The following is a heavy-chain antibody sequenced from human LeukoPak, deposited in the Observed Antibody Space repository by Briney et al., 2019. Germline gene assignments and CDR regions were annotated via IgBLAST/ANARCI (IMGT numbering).Heavy chain of an antibody. Sequence: GGSLRLSCAASGFTFSSYWMHWVRQAPGKGLVWVSRIYSDGSSTNYADSVKGRFTISRDNSKNTLYLQMNSLRAEDTAVYYCARDEDGKLDYWGQGTLVTVSS. V-gene: IGHV3-74*01. D-gene: IGHD5-24*01. J-gene: IGHJ4*02. CDR3: ARDEDGKLDY. CDR2: IYSDGSST. CDR1: GFTFSSYW.